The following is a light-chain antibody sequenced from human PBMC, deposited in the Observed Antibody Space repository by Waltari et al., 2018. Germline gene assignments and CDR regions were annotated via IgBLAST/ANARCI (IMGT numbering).Light chain of an antibody. CDR3: LQYGSLWT. CDR2: GAS. CDR1: QTVKIRS. Sequence: IVLTQSPGTLSLSPGESATRSCRANQTVKIRSLAWYQQRPGQAPRLLMYGASNRATGVPDRFTGSGSGTDFSLSISRLEPEDFAVYYCLQYGSLWTFGQGTVVEI. J-gene: IGKJ1*01. V-gene: IGKV3-20*01.